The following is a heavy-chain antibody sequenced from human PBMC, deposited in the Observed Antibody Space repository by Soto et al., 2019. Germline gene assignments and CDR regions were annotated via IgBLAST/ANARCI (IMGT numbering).Heavy chain of an antibody. D-gene: IGHD5-12*01. CDR1: GFIFSSYT. CDR3: ARGWLRDPWMY. Sequence: EVQLVESGGGLVKPGGSLRLSCAASGFIFSSYTMNWVRQAPGKGLEGVSSISASSTYIYYADSLKGRFTISRDNAYNSLYRQMNSLRAEDTAVYYCARGWLRDPWMYWGQGTLVTVSS. CDR2: ISASSTYI. V-gene: IGHV3-21*01. J-gene: IGHJ4*02.